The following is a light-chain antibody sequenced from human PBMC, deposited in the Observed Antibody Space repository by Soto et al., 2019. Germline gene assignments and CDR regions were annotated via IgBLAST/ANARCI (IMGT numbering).Light chain of an antibody. CDR3: QQYYNTPIT. J-gene: IGKJ5*01. V-gene: IGKV4-1*01. Sequence: DIVMTQSPDSLAVSLGERATINCKSSQSVLSSSNDKNYLNWYQQKPGQPPTLLIYWASTRESGVPDRFSGGVSVTDSTLTISSLQAEDVAVYYCQQYYNTPITFGQGTRLEIK. CDR2: WAS. CDR1: QSVLSSSNDKNY.